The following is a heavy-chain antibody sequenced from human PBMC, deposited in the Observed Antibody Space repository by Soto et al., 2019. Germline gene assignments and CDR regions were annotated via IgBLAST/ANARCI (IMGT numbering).Heavy chain of an antibody. D-gene: IGHD3-10*01. CDR2: IKTDGSEK. CDR1: GFTFSDYW. CDR3: ASSMGRGGNDY. J-gene: IGHJ4*02. V-gene: IGHV3-7*05. Sequence: EVQLVESGGGLVQPGGSLRLSCAASGFTFSDYWMSWVRQAPGKGLECVANIKTDGSEKYYVDPVKGRFTISRDNAKNSLSLQMHSLRAENTAVYYCASSMGRGGNDYWGQGTLVAVSS.